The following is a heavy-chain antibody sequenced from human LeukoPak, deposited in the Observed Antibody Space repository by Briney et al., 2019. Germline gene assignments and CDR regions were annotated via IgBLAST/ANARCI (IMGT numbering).Heavy chain of an antibody. D-gene: IGHD3-22*01. CDR1: GASISTGTSY. CDR3: ARYWGPYDNSGAYFDY. J-gene: IGHJ4*02. CDR2: IHYTGST. Sequence: TSETLSRTCNVSGASISTGTSYWVWLRQPPGKGLEWIATIHYTGSTYYNPSLKSRVTISVDTSKNQFSLKLSSVTAADTAMYYCARYWGPYDNSGAYFDYWGQGTLVTVSS. V-gene: IGHV4-39*01.